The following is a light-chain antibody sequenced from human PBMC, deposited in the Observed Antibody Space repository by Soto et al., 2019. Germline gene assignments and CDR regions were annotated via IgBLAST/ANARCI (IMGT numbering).Light chain of an antibody. CDR1: SSDVGAYNY. CDR2: DVT. Sequence: QSVLTQPASVSGPPGQSITISCTGTSSDVGAYNYVSWYQHHPGKVPRLVIYDVTNRPSGISDRFSGSKSGNTASLTISGLLAEDEADYYCTSYTSTSTYVFGTGTKVTVL. J-gene: IGLJ1*01. CDR3: TSYTSTSTYV. V-gene: IGLV2-14*01.